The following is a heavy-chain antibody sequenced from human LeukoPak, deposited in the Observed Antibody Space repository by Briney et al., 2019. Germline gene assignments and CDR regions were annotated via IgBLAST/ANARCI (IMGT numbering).Heavy chain of an antibody. J-gene: IGHJ4*02. D-gene: IGHD6-13*01. CDR3: ASRGSLAASGKFDY. V-gene: IGHV1-69*05. Sequence: ASVKISCKASGGTFSSYAISWVRQAPGERLEWMGRISPIFGTANYAQKFQGRVTITTDESTSTAYMELSSLRSEDTAVYYCASRGSLAASGKFDYWGQGTLVTVSS. CDR2: ISPIFGTA. CDR1: GGTFSSYA.